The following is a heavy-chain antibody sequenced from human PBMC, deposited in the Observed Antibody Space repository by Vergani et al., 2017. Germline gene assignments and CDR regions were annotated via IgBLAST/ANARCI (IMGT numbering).Heavy chain of an antibody. CDR3: ARDWRPWDIVVVGNC. V-gene: IGHV3-30-3*01. CDR1: GFTFSSYA. Sequence: QVQLVESGGGVVQPGRSLRLSCAASGFTFSSYAMHWVRQAPGKGLEWVAVISYDGSNKYYADSVKGRFTISRDNSKNTLYLQMNSLRAEDTAVYYCARDWRPWDIVVVGNCWGQGTLVTVSS. CDR2: ISYDGSNK. D-gene: IGHD2-2*01. J-gene: IGHJ4*02.